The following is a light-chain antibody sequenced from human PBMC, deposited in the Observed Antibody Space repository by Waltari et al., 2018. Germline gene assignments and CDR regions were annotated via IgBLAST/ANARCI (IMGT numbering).Light chain of an antibody. CDR1: RSDVRGYNY. CDR2: EVS. CDR3: SSYTSSSTRVV. J-gene: IGLJ2*01. V-gene: IGLV2-14*01. Sequence: QSALTQPASVSGSPGQSITLSCPGTRSDVRGYNYVSWYQQHPGKAPKLMIYEVSNRPSGVSNRFSGSKSGNTASLTISGLQAEDEADYYCSSYTSSSTRVVFGGGTKLTVL.